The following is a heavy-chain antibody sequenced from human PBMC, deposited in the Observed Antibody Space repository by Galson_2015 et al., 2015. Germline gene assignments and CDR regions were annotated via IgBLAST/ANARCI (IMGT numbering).Heavy chain of an antibody. CDR1: GGSISSSNYY. J-gene: IGHJ4*02. V-gene: IGHV4-39*07. CDR2: IYYSGST. CDR3: TRGRERLVGADY. D-gene: IGHD6-13*01. Sequence: SETLSLTCTVPGGSISSSNYYWGWIRQPPGKGLEWIGSIYYSGSTYYNPSLKGRVTISVDTSKNQFSLRLSSVTAADTAVYYCTRGRERLVGADYWGQGTLVTVSS.